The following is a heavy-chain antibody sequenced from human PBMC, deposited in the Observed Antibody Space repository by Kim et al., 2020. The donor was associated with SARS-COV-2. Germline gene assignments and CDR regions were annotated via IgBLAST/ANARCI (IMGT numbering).Heavy chain of an antibody. V-gene: IGHV4-30-2*04. J-gene: IGHJ4*02. CDR3: ARAGSGSYFAGGY. D-gene: IGHD3-10*01. Sequence: NPSLKSRCTISVEPPKNQFSLKLGSVTAADTAVYYCARAGSGSYFAGGYWGQGTLVTVSS.